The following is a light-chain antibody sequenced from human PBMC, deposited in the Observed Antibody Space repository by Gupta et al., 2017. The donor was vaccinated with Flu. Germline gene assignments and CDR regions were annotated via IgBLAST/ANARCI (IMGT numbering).Light chain of an antibody. Sequence: QSALTQPPSASGPPGQSVPIPSTGTSNDVGGYDYVSWYQHHPGKAPRLIIYEVTRRPSGVPDRFSGSKSDNTASLTVSGLQSEDEADYYCSSYTDSNDVVFGGGTKLTVL. CDR3: SSYTDSNDVV. V-gene: IGLV2-8*01. J-gene: IGLJ2*01. CDR2: EVT. CDR1: SNDVGGYDY.